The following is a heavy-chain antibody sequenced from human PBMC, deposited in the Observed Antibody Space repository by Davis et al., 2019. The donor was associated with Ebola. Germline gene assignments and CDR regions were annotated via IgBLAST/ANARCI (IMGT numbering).Heavy chain of an antibody. J-gene: IGHJ6*02. D-gene: IGHD2-2*01. CDR1: GYTLTSYD. V-gene: IGHV1-8*01. CDR3: ARDQRIVVVPAASLLDYYYYYGMDV. CDR2: MNPNSGNT. Sequence: ASVKVSCQASGYTLTSYDINWVRQATGQGLEWMGWMNPNSGNTGYAQKFQGRVTMTRNTSISTAYMELSSLRSEDTAVYYCARDQRIVVVPAASLLDYYYYYGMDVWGQGTTVTVSS.